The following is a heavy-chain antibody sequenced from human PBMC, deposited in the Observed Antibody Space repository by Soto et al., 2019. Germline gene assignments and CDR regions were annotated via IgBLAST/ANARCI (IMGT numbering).Heavy chain of an antibody. D-gene: IGHD2-2*01. CDR3: ARDGDIVVVPADPYFDY. V-gene: IGHV1-2*04. CDR2: INPNSGGT. J-gene: IGHJ4*02. CDR1: GYTFTGYY. Sequence: VASVKVSCKASGYTFTGYYMHWVRQAPGQGLEWMGWINPNSGGTNYAQKFQGWVTMTRDTSISTAYMELSRLRSDDTAVYYCARDGDIVVVPADPYFDYCGQGTLVTVSS.